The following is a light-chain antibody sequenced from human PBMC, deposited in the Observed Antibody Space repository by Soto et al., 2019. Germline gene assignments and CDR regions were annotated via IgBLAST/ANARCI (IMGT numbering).Light chain of an antibody. CDR3: QQLNGYLELT. CDR2: DAS. CDR1: QGISTY. Sequence: DLQMTQSPSTLSASVGDRVTITCRASQGISTYLAWYQQKLGKAPKLLIYDASTLQSGVPSRFSGSRSGTEFTLTISSLQPEDFATYYCQQLNGYLELTFGGGTKVDI. V-gene: IGKV1-9*01. J-gene: IGKJ4*01.